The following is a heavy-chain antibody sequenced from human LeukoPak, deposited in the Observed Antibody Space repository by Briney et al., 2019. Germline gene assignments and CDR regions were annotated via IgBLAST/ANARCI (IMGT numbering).Heavy chain of an antibody. CDR3: ARDLTTVTTQIYYYYYGMDV. D-gene: IGHD4-17*01. CDR1: GYTFTGYY. Sequence: ASVKVSCKASGYTFTGYYMHWVRQAPGQGLEWMGRINPNSGGTDYAQKFQGRVTMTRDTSISTAYMELSRLRSDDTAVYYCARDLTTVTTQIYYYYYGMDVWGQGTTVAVSS. CDR2: INPNSGGT. J-gene: IGHJ6*02. V-gene: IGHV1-2*06.